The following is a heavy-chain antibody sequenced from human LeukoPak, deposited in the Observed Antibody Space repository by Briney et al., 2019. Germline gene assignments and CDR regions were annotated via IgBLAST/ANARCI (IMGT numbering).Heavy chain of an antibody. CDR1: GYTFTSYD. J-gene: IGHJ4*02. Sequence: ASVKVSCKASGYTFTSYDITWVRQATGQGLEWMGRINPNSGDRGYAQKFQGRVTITRNISISTAYMELSSLRSDDTAVYYCARDRRRTETDYWGQGTLVTVSS. CDR3: ARDRRRTETDY. CDR2: INPNSGDR. V-gene: IGHV1-8*03. D-gene: IGHD1-14*01.